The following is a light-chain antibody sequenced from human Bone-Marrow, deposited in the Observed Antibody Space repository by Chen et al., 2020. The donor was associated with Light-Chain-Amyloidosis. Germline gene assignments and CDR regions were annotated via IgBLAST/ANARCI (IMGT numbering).Light chain of an antibody. J-gene: IGLJ3*02. CDR3: QVWDRSSDRPV. CDR2: DDS. Sequence: SYVRTQPYSVSVAPGQTATIAFGGNNIGSTSVHWYQQTPVQAPLLVVYDDSDRPSGIPERLSGSNSGNTATLTISRVEAGDEADYYCQVWDRSSDRPVFGGGTKLTVL. CDR1: NIGSTS. V-gene: IGLV3-21*02.